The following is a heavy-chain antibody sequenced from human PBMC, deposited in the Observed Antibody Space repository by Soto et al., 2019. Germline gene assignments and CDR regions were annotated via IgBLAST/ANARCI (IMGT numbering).Heavy chain of an antibody. CDR3: ARDNDYYDSSGSTARYYYYGMDV. D-gene: IGHD3-22*01. CDR2: IIPIFGTA. V-gene: IGHV1-69*01. Sequence: QVQLVQSGAEVKKPGSSVKVSCKASGGTFSSYAISWVRQAPGQGLEWMGGIIPIFGTANYAQKFQGRVTITADESTSTAYMELSSLRSEDTAVYYCARDNDYYDSSGSTARYYYYGMDVWGQGTTVTVSS. CDR1: GGTFSSYA. J-gene: IGHJ6*02.